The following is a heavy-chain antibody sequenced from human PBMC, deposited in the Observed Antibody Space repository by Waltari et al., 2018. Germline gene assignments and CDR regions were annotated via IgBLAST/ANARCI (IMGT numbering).Heavy chain of an antibody. J-gene: IGHJ4*02. CDR1: GGSLSSYS. CDR3: ATTMGRYCSGGSCYPY. Sequence: QVQLQESGPGLVKPSETLSLTCTVSGGSLSSYSWSWTRQPPGKGLEWIGYIYYSGSTNYNPSLKSRVTISVDTSKNQFSLKLSSVTAADTAVYYCATTMGRYCSGGSCYPYWGQGTLVTVSS. D-gene: IGHD2-15*01. V-gene: IGHV4-59*01. CDR2: IYYSGST.